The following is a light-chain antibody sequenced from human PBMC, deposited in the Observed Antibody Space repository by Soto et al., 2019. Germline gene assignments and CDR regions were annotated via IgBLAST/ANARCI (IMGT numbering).Light chain of an antibody. Sequence: EIVITQSPATLSVSPGERATLSCRASQSVSSNLAWYQQKPGQAPRLLIYGASTRATGIPARFSGSGSGTDFTLTISRLEPEDFAVYFCQQYGSSPNTFGQGTRLEIK. CDR2: GAS. J-gene: IGKJ5*01. CDR3: QQYGSSPNT. CDR1: QSVSSN. V-gene: IGKV3-15*01.